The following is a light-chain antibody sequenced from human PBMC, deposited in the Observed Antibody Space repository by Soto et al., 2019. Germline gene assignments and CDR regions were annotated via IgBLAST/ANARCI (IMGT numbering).Light chain of an antibody. Sequence: QSALTQPPSASGSPGQSVTISCTGTNNDIGYYDFVSWYQHHPGKAPRLMIFGVDKRPSGVPHRFSGTRSGNTASLTVSGLQAEDEATYYCSSHARRNKYVLFGGGTKVTVL. V-gene: IGLV2-8*01. CDR2: GVD. CDR1: NNDIGYYDF. CDR3: SSHARRNKYVL. J-gene: IGLJ2*01.